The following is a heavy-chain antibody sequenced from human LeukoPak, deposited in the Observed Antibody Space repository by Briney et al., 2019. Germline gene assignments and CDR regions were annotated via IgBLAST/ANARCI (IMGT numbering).Heavy chain of an antibody. CDR3: VLESGGTLRY. Sequence: GGSLRLSCAASGFTFSSFSMTWVRQAPGKGLEWVSVIYTDTSTHYADSVKGRFTISRDTSRNTLHLQMIGLRAEDTAVYYCVLESGGTLRYWGRGSLVTVSS. CDR1: GFTFSSFS. J-gene: IGHJ4*02. CDR2: IYTDTST. V-gene: IGHV3-66*01. D-gene: IGHD2-15*01.